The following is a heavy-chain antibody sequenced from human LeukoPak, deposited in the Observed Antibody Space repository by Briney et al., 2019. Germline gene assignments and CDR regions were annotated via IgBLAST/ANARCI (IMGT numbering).Heavy chain of an antibody. J-gene: IGHJ4*02. CDR3: ARGAYGGNRFFDS. Sequence: SETLSLTCAVYGGSFSGYYWSWVRQPPGKGLEWIGYIYYTGKTDHNPPLQSRATISLDTSKNRFSLTLNSVTAADTAVYYCARGAYGGNRFFDSWGQGTLVTVSS. D-gene: IGHD4-23*01. CDR1: GGSFSGYY. CDR2: IYYTGKT. V-gene: IGHV4-34*11.